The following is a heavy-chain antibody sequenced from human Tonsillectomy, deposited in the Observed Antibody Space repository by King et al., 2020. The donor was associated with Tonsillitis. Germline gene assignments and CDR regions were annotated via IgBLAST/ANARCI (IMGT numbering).Heavy chain of an antibody. CDR2: ISGSGGST. CDR3: AKNPSITMVRGVIIIWFDP. CDR1: GFTFSSYA. Sequence: VQLVESGGGLVQPGGSLRLSCAASGFTFSSYAMSWVRQAPGKGLEWFSAISGSGGSTYYADSVKGRFTISRDNSKNTLYLQMNSLRAEDTAVYYCAKNPSITMVRGVIIIWFDPWGQGTLVTVSS. V-gene: IGHV3-23*04. D-gene: IGHD3-10*01. J-gene: IGHJ5*02.